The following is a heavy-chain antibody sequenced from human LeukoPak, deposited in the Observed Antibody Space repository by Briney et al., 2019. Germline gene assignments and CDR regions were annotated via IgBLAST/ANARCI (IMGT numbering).Heavy chain of an antibody. CDR2: INPSGGST. J-gene: IGHJ4*02. V-gene: IGHV1-46*01. Sequence: ASVKVSCKASGYTFTSYYMHWVRQAPGQGLEWIGIINPSGGSTSYAQKFQGRVTMTRDMSTSTVYMELSSLRSEDTAVYYCARDWLRLHYFDYWGQGTLVTVSS. CDR3: ARDWLRLHYFDY. D-gene: IGHD5-18*01. CDR1: GYTFTSYY.